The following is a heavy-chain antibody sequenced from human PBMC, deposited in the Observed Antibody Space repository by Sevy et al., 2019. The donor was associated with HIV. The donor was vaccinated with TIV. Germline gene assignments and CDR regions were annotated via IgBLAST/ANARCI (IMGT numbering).Heavy chain of an antibody. J-gene: IGHJ5*02. CDR2: FDPEDGET. D-gene: IGHD3-9*01. Sequence: ASVKVSCKVSGYTLTELSMHWVRQAPGKGLEWMGGFDPEDGETIYAQKFQGRVTMTEDTSTETAYMELSSLRSEDTAVYYCATKRDSYDILTGYFNWFDPWGQGTLVTVSS. V-gene: IGHV1-24*01. CDR3: ATKRDSYDILTGYFNWFDP. CDR1: GYTLTELS.